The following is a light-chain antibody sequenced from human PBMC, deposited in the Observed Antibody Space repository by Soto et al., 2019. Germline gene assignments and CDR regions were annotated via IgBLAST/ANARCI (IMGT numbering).Light chain of an antibody. CDR2: DAS. J-gene: IGKJ4*01. Sequence: AIQLTQSPSSLSASVGDRVTITCRASQGIDSALAWYQQRPGEAPRFLIYDASTLGSGVPLRFSGSGSGTYFTLTISTLQLEDFATYYCQQFNSYPLTFGGGTKVEIK. V-gene: IGKV1-13*02. CDR1: QGIDSA. CDR3: QQFNSYPLT.